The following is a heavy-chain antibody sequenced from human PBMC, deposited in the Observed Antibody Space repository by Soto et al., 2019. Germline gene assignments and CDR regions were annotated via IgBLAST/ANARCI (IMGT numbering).Heavy chain of an antibody. Sequence: SETLSLTCAVSGGSISSSNWWSLVRQPPGKGLEWIGEIYHSGSTNYNPSLKSRVTISVDKSKNQFSLKLSSVTAADTAVYYCARSPASGGYYFDYWGQGTLVTVSS. CDR3: ARSPASGGYYFDY. CDR1: GGSISSSNW. V-gene: IGHV4-4*02. CDR2: IYHSGST. J-gene: IGHJ4*02. D-gene: IGHD3-16*01.